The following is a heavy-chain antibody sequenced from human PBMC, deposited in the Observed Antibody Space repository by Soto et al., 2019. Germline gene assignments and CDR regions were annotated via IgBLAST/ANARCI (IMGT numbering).Heavy chain of an antibody. CDR1: GGSISSYY. Sequence: QVQLQESGPGLVKPSETLSLTCTVSGGSISSYYWSWIRQPPGKGLEWIGYIYYSGSTNYNPSLKRRVTISVDTSKNQFSLKLSSVTAADTAVYYCARSRIEAAGTVYHWGQGTLVTVSS. V-gene: IGHV4-59*08. D-gene: IGHD6-13*01. CDR3: ARSRIEAAGTVYH. CDR2: IYYSGST. J-gene: IGHJ5*02.